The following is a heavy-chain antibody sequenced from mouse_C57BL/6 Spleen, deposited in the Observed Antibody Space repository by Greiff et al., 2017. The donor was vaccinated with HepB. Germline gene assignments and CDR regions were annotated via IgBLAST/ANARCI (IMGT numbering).Heavy chain of an antibody. V-gene: IGHV1-55*01. J-gene: IGHJ1*03. Sequence: VQLQQPGAELVKPGASVKMSCKASGYTFTSYWITWVKQRPGQGLEWIGDIYPGSGSTNYNEKFKSKATLTVDTSSSTAYMQLSSLTSEDSAVYCCARGRIYYGNYWYFDVWGTGTTVTVSS. CDR1: GYTFTSYW. CDR3: ARGRIYYGNYWYFDV. CDR2: IYPGSGST. D-gene: IGHD2-1*01.